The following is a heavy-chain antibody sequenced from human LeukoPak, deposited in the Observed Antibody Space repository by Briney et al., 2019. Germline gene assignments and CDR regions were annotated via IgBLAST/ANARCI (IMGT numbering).Heavy chain of an antibody. CDR2: IYYSGST. CDR1: GGSISSYY. V-gene: IGHV4-59*01. CDR3: ARVMLTGYSNWFDP. Sequence: KPSETLSLTCTVSGGSISSYYWSWIRQPPGKGLDRIGYIYYSGSTNYNHSLKSRVTISVDTSKNQFSLKLSAVTAADTAVYYCARVMLTGYSNWFDPWGQGTLVSVSS. D-gene: IGHD3-9*01. J-gene: IGHJ5*02.